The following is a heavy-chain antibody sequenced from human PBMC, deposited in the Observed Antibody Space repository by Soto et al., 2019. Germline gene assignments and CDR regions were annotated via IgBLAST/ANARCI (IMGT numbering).Heavy chain of an antibody. CDR3: ARATYDSSTYYLDY. D-gene: IGHD3-22*01. V-gene: IGHV4-30-4*01. J-gene: IGHJ4*02. Sequence: QVQLQESGPGLVKPSQTLSLTCTVSGASISGGDYYWTWIRQPLGKGLGWIGSIYYTGNTYSNPSLESRLSISVDPSTNQFALRLTSVTAPDTAIYYCARATYDSSTYYLDYWGQGTLVTVSS. CDR1: GASISGGDYY. CDR2: IYYTGNT.